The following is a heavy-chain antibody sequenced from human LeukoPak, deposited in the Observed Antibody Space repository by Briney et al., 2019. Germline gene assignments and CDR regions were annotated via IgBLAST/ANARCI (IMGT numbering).Heavy chain of an antibody. D-gene: IGHD1-1*01. J-gene: IGHJ4*03. V-gene: IGHV4-34*01. CDR3: ARGPTISETGYFDY. CDR1: GGSFSAYY. CDR2: VNHRGDT. Sequence: SETLSLACAVYGGSFSAYYWSWIRQSPGKGLQWIAEVNHRGDTNYNPSVKGRVTISVDTSKNQFSLKVTSLTAADTAVYYCARGPTISETGYFDYWGQGTLVTVSS.